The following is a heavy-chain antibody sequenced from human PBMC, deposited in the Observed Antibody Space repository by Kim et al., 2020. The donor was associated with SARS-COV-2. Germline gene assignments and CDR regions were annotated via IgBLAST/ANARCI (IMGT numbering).Heavy chain of an antibody. J-gene: IGHJ5*02. CDR3: ASSYYDFWSGYDRPSGWFDP. V-gene: IGHV4-39*01. CDR2: IYYSGST. CDR1: GGSISSSSYY. Sequence: SETLSLTCTVSGGSISSSSYYWGWIRQPPGKGLEWIGSIYYSGSTYYNPSLKSRVTISVDTSKNQFSLKLSSVTAADTAVYYCASSYYDFWSGYDRPSGWFDPWGQGTLVTVSS. D-gene: IGHD3-3*01.